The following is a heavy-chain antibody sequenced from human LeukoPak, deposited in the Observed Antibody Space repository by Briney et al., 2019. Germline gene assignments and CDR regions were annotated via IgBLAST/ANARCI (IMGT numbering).Heavy chain of an antibody. D-gene: IGHD3-3*02. CDR2: LYSGSDT. CDR3: ARVGDHFHWYLDL. J-gene: IGHJ2*01. Sequence: GGSLTLSCAASGFSVSLNYMNWVRQAPGKGLEWVSILYSGSDTYYADSVKGRFTISRDSSKNMLFPHMNSLRAEDTAVYYCARVGDHFHWYLDLWGRGTLVTVSS. CDR1: GFSVSLNY. V-gene: IGHV3-53*01.